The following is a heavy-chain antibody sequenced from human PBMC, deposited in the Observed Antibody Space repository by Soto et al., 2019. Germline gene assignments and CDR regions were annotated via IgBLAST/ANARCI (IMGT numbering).Heavy chain of an antibody. V-gene: IGHV3-30-3*01. D-gene: IGHD3-22*01. CDR3: ARDPRPTITMIVGCWFDY. CDR2: ISYDGSNK. J-gene: IGHJ4*02. CDR1: GFTFSSYA. Sequence: LRLSCAASGFTFSSYAMHWVRQAPGKGLEWVAVISYDGSNKYYADSVKGRFTISRDNSKNTLYLQMNSLRAEDTAVYYCARDPRPTITMIVGCWFDYWGQGTLVTVSS.